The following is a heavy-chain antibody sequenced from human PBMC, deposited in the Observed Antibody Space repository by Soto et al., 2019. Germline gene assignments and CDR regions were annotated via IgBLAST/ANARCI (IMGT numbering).Heavy chain of an antibody. J-gene: IGHJ6*02. CDR3: ARDKTGYSSSWDYYYGMDV. V-gene: IGHV1-69*10. Sequence: VKVSCKASGGTFSSYTISWVRQAPGQGLEWMGRIIPILGIANYAQKFQGRVTITADKSTSTAYMELSSLRSEDTAVYYCARDKTGYSSSWDYYYGMDVWGQGTTVTVSS. CDR2: IIPILGIA. CDR1: GGTFSSYT. D-gene: IGHD6-13*01.